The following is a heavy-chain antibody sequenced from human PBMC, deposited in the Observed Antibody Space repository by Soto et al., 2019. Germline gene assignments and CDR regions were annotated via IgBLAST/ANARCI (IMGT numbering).Heavy chain of an antibody. Sequence: ESLQISCKGSGYSFTSYWIGWVRQMPGKGLEWMGIIYPGDSDTRYSPSFQGQVTISADKSISTAYLQWSSLKASDTAMYYCARQPTRTYYYDSSGPHDAFDIWGQGTMVTVSS. CDR1: GYSFTSYW. CDR3: ARQPTRTYYYDSSGPHDAFDI. CDR2: IYPGDSDT. V-gene: IGHV5-51*01. D-gene: IGHD3-22*01. J-gene: IGHJ3*02.